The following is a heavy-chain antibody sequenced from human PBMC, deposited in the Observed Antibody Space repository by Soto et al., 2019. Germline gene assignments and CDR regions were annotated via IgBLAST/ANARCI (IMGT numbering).Heavy chain of an antibody. D-gene: IGHD4-17*01. CDR2: IDPSDSYT. V-gene: IGHV5-10-1*01. J-gene: IGHJ6*02. CDR1: GYRFTSYW. CDR3: ARSEAVLRRQNYYYYYGMDV. Sequence: PGESLKISCQGSGYRFTSYWISWVRQMPGKGLEWMGRIDPSDSYTNYSPSFQGHVTISADKSISTAYLQWSSLKASDTAMYYCARSEAVLRRQNYYYYYGMDVWGQGTTVTVSS.